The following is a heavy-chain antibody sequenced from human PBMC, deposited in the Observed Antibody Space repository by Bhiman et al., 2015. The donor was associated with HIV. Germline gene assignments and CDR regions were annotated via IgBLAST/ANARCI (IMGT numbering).Heavy chain of an antibody. D-gene: IGHD2-21*01. CDR1: GFTFSSYA. CDR2: IWSDGSNA. CDR3: AKDLVKGTVPYYFDW. Sequence: QVQLVESGGGVVQPGRSLRLSCAASGFTFSSYAMHWVRQAPGKGLEWVAVIWSDGSNAFYSDSVRGRFTISRDNSKNTVYLQMDSLRAEDTAVYYCAKDLVKGTVPYYFDWWGQGTLVTVSS. V-gene: IGHV3-33*06. J-gene: IGHJ4*02.